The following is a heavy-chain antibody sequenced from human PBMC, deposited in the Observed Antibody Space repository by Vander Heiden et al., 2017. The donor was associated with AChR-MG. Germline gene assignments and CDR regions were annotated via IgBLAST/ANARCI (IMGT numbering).Heavy chain of an antibody. CDR1: ARSISSYY. V-gene: IGHV4-59*01. D-gene: IGHD3-22*01. J-gene: IGHJ3*02. CDR3: ARDLSYYYDSSGYNAFDI. CDR2: IYDSGST. Sequence: QVQLQESGPGLVKPSETLSLTCTVSARSISSYYWGWIRQPPGKGLEWIGYIYDSGSTNYNPSLKSRVTISVDTSKNQFSLKLSSVTAADTAVYYCARDLSYYYDSSGYNAFDIWGQGTMVTVSS.